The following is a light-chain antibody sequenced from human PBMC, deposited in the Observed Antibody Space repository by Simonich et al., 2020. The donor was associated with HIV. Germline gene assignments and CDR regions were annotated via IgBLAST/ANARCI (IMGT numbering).Light chain of an antibody. J-gene: IGKJ1*01. CDR1: LSISVR. CDR2: KAA. V-gene: IGKV1-5*03. CDR3: QQYNSCPVA. Sequence: DIQMTQSPSTLSASVGDIVTITGRASLSISVRLAWNQLKPVKAPKLLIHKAARLESGLPSRFSGSGSWTEFTLTSSSLQPDDFATYFCQQYNSCPVAFGQGTKVEIK.